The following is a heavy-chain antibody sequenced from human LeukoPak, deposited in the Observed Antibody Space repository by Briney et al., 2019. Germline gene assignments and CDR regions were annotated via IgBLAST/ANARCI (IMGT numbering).Heavy chain of an antibody. Sequence: GGSLRLSCAASGFTFSSYWMNWARQAPRKGLEWVASINHNGNVNYYVDSVKGRFTISRDNAKNSLYLQMSNLRAEDTAVYFCARGGGLDVWGQGATVTVSS. D-gene: IGHD3-16*01. J-gene: IGHJ6*02. CDR1: GFTFSSYW. CDR3: ARGGGLDV. CDR2: INHNGNVN. V-gene: IGHV3-7*03.